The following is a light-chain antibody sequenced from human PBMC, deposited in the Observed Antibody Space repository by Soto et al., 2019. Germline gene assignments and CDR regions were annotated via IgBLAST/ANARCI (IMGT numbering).Light chain of an antibody. V-gene: IGKV3-20*01. J-gene: IGKJ2*01. CDR1: QSLSSTY. CDR2: ATS. Sequence: EIVLTQSPGTLSLSPGERGTLSCRASQSLSSTYLAWYQQEPGQAPRLLIYATSSRATGIPDRFSGSGSGTDFTLTISRLQPEDFAVYYCQQFAGSPMYTFGQGTKWIS. CDR3: QQFAGSPMYT.